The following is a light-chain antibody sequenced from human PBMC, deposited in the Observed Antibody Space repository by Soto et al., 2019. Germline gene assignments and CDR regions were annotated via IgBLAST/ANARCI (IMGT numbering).Light chain of an antibody. J-gene: IGKJ2*01. CDR1: QSVSSN. CDR3: QQYNNWPPYT. V-gene: IGKV3-15*01. Sequence: EIVMTQSPATLSVSPGERATLSCRASQSVSSNLVWYQQKPGQAPRLLIYGASTRATGSPARFSGSGSGTEFTLTISSLQSEDFAVYYCQQYNNWPPYTFGQWTKLEIK. CDR2: GAS.